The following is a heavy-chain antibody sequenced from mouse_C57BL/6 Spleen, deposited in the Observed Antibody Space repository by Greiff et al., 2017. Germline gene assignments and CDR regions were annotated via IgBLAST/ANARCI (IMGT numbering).Heavy chain of an antibody. CDR3: ARGVLRNDAMDY. V-gene: IGHV1-61*01. CDR2: IYPSASET. CDR1: GYTFTSYW. J-gene: IGHJ4*01. D-gene: IGHD1-1*01. Sequence: VQLQQPGAELVRPGSSVKLSCKASGYTFTSYWMAWVKQRPGQGLEWIGNIYPSASETQYNQKFKDKATLTVDKSSSTAYMQLSSLTSEDSAVDYCARGVLRNDAMDYWGQGTSVTVSS.